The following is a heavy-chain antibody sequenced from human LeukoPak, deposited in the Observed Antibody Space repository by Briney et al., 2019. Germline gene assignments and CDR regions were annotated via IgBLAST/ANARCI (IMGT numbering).Heavy chain of an antibody. CDR2: IRSKAYGGTT. CDR1: GFTFGDYY. D-gene: IGHD3-3*01. Sequence: PGRSLRLSCTASGFTFGDYYMSWVRQAPGKGLEWVGFIRSKAYGGTTEYAASVKGRFTISRDASNSIAYLQMNSLKTEDTAVYYCTRVQFLEWLLHYYGFDIWGQGTTVTVSS. J-gene: IGHJ6*02. CDR3: TRVQFLEWLLHYYGFDI. V-gene: IGHV3-49*04.